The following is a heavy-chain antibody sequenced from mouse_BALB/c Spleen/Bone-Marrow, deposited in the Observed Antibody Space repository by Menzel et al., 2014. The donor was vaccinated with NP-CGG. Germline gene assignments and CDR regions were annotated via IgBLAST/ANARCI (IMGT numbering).Heavy chain of an antibody. J-gene: IGHJ2*01. CDR2: IDPANGNT. D-gene: IGHD1-1*01. V-gene: IGHV14-3*02. Sequence: EVQLQQSGAELVKPGASVKLSCTASGFNIKDTYMHWVKQRPEQGLEWIGRIDPANGNTKYDPKFQGKATITADTSSNTAYLQLSSLTSEDTAVYYCARYYYGSSLVDYWGQGTTLTVSS. CDR1: GFNIKDTY. CDR3: ARYYYGSSLVDY.